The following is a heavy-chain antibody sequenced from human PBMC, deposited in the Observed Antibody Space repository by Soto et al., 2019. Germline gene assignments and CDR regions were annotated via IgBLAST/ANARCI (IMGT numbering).Heavy chain of an antibody. D-gene: IGHD6-19*01. CDR2: IYYSGCT. Sequence: QVQLQESGPGLVKPSQTLSLTCTVSGGSISSGDYYWSWIRQPPGKGLEWIGYIYYSGCTYYNQSLKSRVTIAVDTSKNQSSLKLSSVTAADTAVYYCARVSGEGSGWTTGYFQQWGQGSLVTVCS. J-gene: IGHJ1*01. V-gene: IGHV4-30-4*01. CDR3: ARVSGEGSGWTTGYFQQ. CDR1: GGSISSGDYY.